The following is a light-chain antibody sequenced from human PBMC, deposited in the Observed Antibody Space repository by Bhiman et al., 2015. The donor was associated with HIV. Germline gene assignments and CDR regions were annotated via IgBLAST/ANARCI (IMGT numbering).Light chain of an antibody. CDR1: SSDVGAYNS. Sequence: QSALTQPASLSGSPGQSITISCTGTSSDVGAYNSVSWYQHHPGKAPKLLIYEVTKRPSGIPERFSGSNSVNTATLTISGTQAMDEADYYCQAWDSSTGYVFGTGTKVTVL. J-gene: IGLJ1*01. V-gene: IGLV2-14*01. CDR3: QAWDSSTGYV. CDR2: EVT.